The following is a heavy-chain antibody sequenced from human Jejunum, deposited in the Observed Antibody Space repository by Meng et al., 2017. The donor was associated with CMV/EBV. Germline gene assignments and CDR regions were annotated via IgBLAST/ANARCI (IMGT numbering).Heavy chain of an antibody. CDR3: ARELEDYYDRSGYFEY. Sequence: GPFSSYAIIWVRQAPGEGLEWVEGIIPLFDTTNYAQKVQSRVTITTDESSTTAYMELSSLRSEDTAVYYCARELEDYYDRSGYFEYWGQGTLVTVSS. CDR2: IIPLFDTT. V-gene: IGHV1-69*05. D-gene: IGHD3-22*01. CDR1: GPFSSYA. J-gene: IGHJ4*02.